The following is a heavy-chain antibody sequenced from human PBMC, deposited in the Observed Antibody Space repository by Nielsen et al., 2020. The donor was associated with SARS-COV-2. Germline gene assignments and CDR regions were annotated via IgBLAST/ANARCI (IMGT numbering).Heavy chain of an antibody. CDR3: ARRDSSGPGWFDP. D-gene: IGHD6-19*01. CDR2: IHYSGST. CDR1: GGSISSYY. J-gene: IGHJ5*02. V-gene: IGHV4-59*08. Sequence: SETLSLTCTVSGGSISSYYWSWIRQPPGKGLEWIGNIHYSGSTNYNPSLKSRVTISVDTSKNQFSLKLNSVTAADAAVYYCARRDSSGPGWFDPWGQGTLVTVSS.